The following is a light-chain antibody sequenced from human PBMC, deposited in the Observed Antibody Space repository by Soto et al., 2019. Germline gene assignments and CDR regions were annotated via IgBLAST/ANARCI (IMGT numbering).Light chain of an antibody. CDR1: QTVSSRY. CDR2: ESS. V-gene: IGKV3-11*01. CDR3: QQRSNWPQT. J-gene: IGKJ1*01. Sequence: EIVLTQSPGTLSVSPGDRAALSCRASQTVSSRYLAWYQQKPGQAPRLLIYESSNRATGIAARFSGSGSGTDFTLTISSLEPEDFAVYYCQQRSNWPQTFGQGTKVDIK.